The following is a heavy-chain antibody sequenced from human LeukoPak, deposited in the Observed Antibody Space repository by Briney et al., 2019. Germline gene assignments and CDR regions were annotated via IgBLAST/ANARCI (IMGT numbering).Heavy chain of an antibody. D-gene: IGHD2-15*01. J-gene: IGHJ4*02. Sequence: PGGSLRLSCAASGFTFDDYAMHWVRQAPGKGLEWVAFIRYDGSNKYYADSVKGRFTISRDNAKNSLYLQMNSLRAEDTAVYYCANRFAAATGYWGQGTLVTVSS. CDR2: IRYDGSNK. V-gene: IGHV3-30*02. CDR1: GFTFDDYA. CDR3: ANRFAAATGY.